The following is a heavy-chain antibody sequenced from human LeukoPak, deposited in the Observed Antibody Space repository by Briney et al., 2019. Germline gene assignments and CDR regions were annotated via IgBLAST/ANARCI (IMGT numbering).Heavy chain of an antibody. CDR2: IIPTLGIA. J-gene: IGHJ4*02. CDR1: GSTFSSYA. CDR3: ARDGNYDYVWGTPNYFDY. D-gene: IGHD3-16*01. Sequence: GASVKVSCKASGSTFSSYAISWVRQAPGQGLEWMGRIIPTLGIANYAQKFQGRVTITADKSTSTAYMELSSLRSEDTAVYYCARDGNYDYVWGTPNYFDYWGQGTLVTVSS. V-gene: IGHV1-69*04.